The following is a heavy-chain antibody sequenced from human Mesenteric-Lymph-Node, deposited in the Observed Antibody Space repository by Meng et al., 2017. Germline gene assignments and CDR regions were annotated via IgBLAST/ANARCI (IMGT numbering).Heavy chain of an antibody. Sequence: ASVNVPCKASGYTFTTYGISWVRQAPGQGLEWMGWISAYNSNTNYAQKFQGRVTMTTDTPTSTAYMELRSLRGDDTAVYYCAKMYCPGMDVWGQGTTVTVSS. J-gene: IGHJ6*02. V-gene: IGHV1-18*01. CDR1: GYTFTTYG. D-gene: IGHD2-8*02. CDR3: AKMYCPGMDV. CDR2: ISAYNSNT.